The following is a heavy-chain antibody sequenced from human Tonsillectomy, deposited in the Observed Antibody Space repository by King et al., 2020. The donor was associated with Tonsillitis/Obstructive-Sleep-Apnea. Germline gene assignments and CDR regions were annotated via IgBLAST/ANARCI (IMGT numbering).Heavy chain of an antibody. V-gene: IGHV3-9*01. CDR2: ITWNSGSIV. CDR3: AKDLRVFVDSTMATGPFDY. D-gene: IGHD5-18*01. CDR1: GFTFDDYA. J-gene: IGHJ4*02. Sequence: VQLVESGGGLVQPGRSLRLSCAASGFTFDDYAMHWVRQAPGKGLEWVSGITWNSGSIVGYADSVKGRFTISRDNAKNSLYLQMNSLRAEDTALYYCAKDLRVFVDSTMATGPFDYWGQGTLVTVSS.